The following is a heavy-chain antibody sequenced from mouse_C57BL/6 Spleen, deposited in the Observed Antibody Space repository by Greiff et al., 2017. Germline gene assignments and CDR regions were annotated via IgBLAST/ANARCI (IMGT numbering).Heavy chain of an antibody. D-gene: IGHD2-3*01. J-gene: IGHJ3*01. V-gene: IGHV1-72*01. Sequence: QVQLQQPGAELVKPGASVKLSCKASGYTFTSYWMHWVKQRPGRGLEWIGWIDPNSGGTKYNEKFKSKATLTVDKPSSTAYMQLSSRTSEDSAVYYCARRGEDGYYVFAYWGQGTLVTVSS. CDR2: IDPNSGGT. CDR3: ARRGEDGYYVFAY. CDR1: GYTFTSYW.